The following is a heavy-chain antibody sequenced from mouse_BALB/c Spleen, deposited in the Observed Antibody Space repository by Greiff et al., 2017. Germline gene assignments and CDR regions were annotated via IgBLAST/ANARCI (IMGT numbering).Heavy chain of an antibody. J-gene: IGHJ4*01. Sequence: QVQLQQSGPGLVQPSQSLSITCTASGFSLTGYGVHWVRQSPGKGLEWLGVIWSGGSTAYNAAFISRLSISKDNSKSQVFFKMNSLQADDTAIYYCARNPSRHYAMDYWGQGTSVTVSS. CDR2: IWSGGST. CDR1: GFSLTGYG. CDR3: ARNPSRHYAMDY. D-gene: IGHD2-12*01. V-gene: IGHV2-4-1*01.